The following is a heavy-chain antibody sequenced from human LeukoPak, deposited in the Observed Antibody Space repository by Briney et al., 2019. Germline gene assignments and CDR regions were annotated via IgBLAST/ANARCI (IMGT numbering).Heavy chain of an antibody. V-gene: IGHV4-38-2*01. CDR1: GFTFSSYA. D-gene: IGHD3-16*01. CDR3: ARHFLTVDWFDP. Sequence: PGGSLRLSCAASGFTFSSYAMSWVRQPPGKGLEWIGSIYHSGSTYYNPSLKSRVTISVDTSKNQFSLKLSSVTAADTAVYYCARHFLTVDWFDPWGQGTLVTVSS. J-gene: IGHJ5*02. CDR2: IYHSGST.